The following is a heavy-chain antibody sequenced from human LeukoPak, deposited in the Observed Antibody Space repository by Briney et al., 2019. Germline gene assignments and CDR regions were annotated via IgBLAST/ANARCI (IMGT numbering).Heavy chain of an antibody. CDR3: AGGDGYCSSASCSGN. CDR1: GFTLKTYG. CDR2: IRFDGSNK. Sequence: PGGSLRLSCAASGFTLKTYGMHWVRQAPGKGLEWVAFIRFDGSNKYYADSVKGRFTISRDNSKNTLYLQMKSLRPEDTAVYYCAGGDGYCSSASCSGNWGQGTLVTVSS. J-gene: IGHJ4*02. V-gene: IGHV3-30*02. D-gene: IGHD2-2*03.